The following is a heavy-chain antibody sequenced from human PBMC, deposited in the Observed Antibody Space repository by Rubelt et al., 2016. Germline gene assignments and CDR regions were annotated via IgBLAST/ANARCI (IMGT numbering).Heavy chain of an antibody. CDR2: IYSGGGT. Sequence: GLEWVSVIYSGGGTYYADSVKGRFTISRDNSENTLYLQMNTLRAEDTAVYYCASCGPDYYYYGMDVWGQGTTVTVSS. V-gene: IGHV3-66*01. CDR3: ASCGPDYYYYGMDV. D-gene: IGHD6-25*01. J-gene: IGHJ6*02.